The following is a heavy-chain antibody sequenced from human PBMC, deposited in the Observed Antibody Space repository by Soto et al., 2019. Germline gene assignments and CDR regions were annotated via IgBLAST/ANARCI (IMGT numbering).Heavy chain of an antibody. J-gene: IGHJ4*02. CDR2: ISGSGGST. Sequence: EVQLLESGGGLVQPGGSLRLSCAASGFTFSSYAMSWVRQAPGKGLEWVSAISGSGGSTYYADSVKGRFSISRDNSKNTLYLQMNSLRAEDTAVYYCAKDVLRGRTYYDFWSGYYTGAFFDYWGQGTLVTVSS. CDR1: GFTFSSYA. CDR3: AKDVLRGRTYYDFWSGYYTGAFFDY. V-gene: IGHV3-23*01. D-gene: IGHD3-3*01.